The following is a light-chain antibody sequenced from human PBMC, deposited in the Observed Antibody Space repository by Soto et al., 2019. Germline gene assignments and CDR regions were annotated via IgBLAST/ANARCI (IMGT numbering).Light chain of an antibody. Sequence: EIVFPQSPGTLSLSPGERATLSCRASQSVSSSYLAWYQQKPGQAPRLLIYGASSRATGIPARFSGSGSGTDFTLTISSLEPEDFAVYYCQQYGSSPGTFGQGTKVEIK. CDR2: GAS. CDR3: QQYGSSPGT. V-gene: IGKV3-20*01. J-gene: IGKJ1*01. CDR1: QSVSSSY.